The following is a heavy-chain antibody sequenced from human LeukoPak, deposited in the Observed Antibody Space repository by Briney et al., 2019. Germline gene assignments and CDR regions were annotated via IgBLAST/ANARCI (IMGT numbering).Heavy chain of an antibody. CDR2: ISAYNGNT. CDR3: ARLGWGSSGYYRTHDAFDI. D-gene: IGHD3-22*01. CDR1: GYTFTSYG. V-gene: IGHV1-18*01. J-gene: IGHJ3*02. Sequence: ASVKVSCKASGYTFTSYGISWVRQAPGQGLEWMGWISAYNGNTNYAQKLQGRVTMTTDTSTSTAYMELRSLRSDDTAVYYCARLGWGSSGYYRTHDAFDIWGQGTMVTVSS.